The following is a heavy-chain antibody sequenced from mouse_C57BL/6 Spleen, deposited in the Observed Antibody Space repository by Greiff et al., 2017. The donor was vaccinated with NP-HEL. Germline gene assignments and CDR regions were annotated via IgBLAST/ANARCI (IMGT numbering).Heavy chain of an antibody. CDR3: VRGGTGTYYYAMDY. J-gene: IGHJ4*01. V-gene: IGHV10-3*01. CDR1: GFTFNTYA. CDR2: IRSKSSNYAT. D-gene: IGHD4-1*01. Sequence: EVKLVESGGGLVQPKGSLKLSCAASGFTFNTYAMHWVRQAPGKGLEWVARIRSKSSNYATYYADSVKDRFTISRDDSQSMLYLQMNNLKTEDTAMYYRVRGGTGTYYYAMDYWGQGTSVTVSS.